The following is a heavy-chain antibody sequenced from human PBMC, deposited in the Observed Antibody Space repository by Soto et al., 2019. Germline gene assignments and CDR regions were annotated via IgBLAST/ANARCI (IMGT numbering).Heavy chain of an antibody. CDR1: GFTFKSYA. J-gene: IGHJ6*01. CDR3: AKDDSGRDSSTARVYYYGMEV. Sequence: QEQLVESGGGVVQPGTSLTLSCKASGFTFKSYAIHWVRQAPGKGLEWVAVMSYDGKKKYYGDSAKGGFTISRDNSKNTAFLLMNRLRSEDTALYYCAKDDSGRDSSTARVYYYGMEVWGQGTTVVVSS. D-gene: IGHD6-6*01. CDR2: MSYDGKKK. V-gene: IGHV3-30*18.